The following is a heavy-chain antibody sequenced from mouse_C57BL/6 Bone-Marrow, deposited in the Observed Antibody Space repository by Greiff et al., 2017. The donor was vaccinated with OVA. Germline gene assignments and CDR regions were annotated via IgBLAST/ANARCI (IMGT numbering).Heavy chain of an antibody. D-gene: IGHD2-4*01. V-gene: IGHV6-6*01. CDR3: ARKEGGLRRGNWDLDV. J-gene: IGHJ1*03. CDR1: GFTFSDAW. Sequence: EVQLVESGGGLVQPGGSMKLSCAASGFTFSDAWMDWVRQSPEKGLEWVAEIRNKANNHATYYAESVKGRFTISRDDSKSSVYRQMNSLRAEDTGIYYCARKEGGLRRGNWDLDVWGTGTTVTVSS. CDR2: IRNKANNHAT.